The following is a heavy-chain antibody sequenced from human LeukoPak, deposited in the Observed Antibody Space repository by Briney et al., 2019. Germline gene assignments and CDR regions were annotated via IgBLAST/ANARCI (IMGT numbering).Heavy chain of an antibody. CDR2: ISSSGSTV. J-gene: IGHJ4*02. CDR3: ARSYLRVYLDY. Sequence: GGSLRLSCAASGFTFSDYYMSWVRQAPGKGQEWVSYISSSGSTVYYADSVKGRFTISRDNAKNSLYLQMNSLRAEDTAVYYCARSYLRVYLDYWGQGTLVTVSS. D-gene: IGHD3-10*01. CDR1: GFTFSDYY. V-gene: IGHV3-11*04.